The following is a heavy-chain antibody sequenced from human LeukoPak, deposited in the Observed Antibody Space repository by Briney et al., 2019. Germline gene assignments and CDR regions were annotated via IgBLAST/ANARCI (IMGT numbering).Heavy chain of an antibody. D-gene: IGHD1-7*01. J-gene: IGHJ6*02. CDR2: INHSGST. CDR1: GGSFSGYY. CDR3: ARGRGTPETTHYYYYGMDV. V-gene: IGHV4-34*01. Sequence: SETLSLTCAVYGGSFSGYYWSWIRQPPGKGLEWIGEINHSGSTNYNPSLKSRVTISVDTSKNQFSLKLSSVTAADTAVYYCARGRGTPETTHYYYYGMDVWGQGTTVTVSS.